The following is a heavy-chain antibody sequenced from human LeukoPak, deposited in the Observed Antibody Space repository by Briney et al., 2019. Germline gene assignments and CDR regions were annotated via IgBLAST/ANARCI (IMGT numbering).Heavy chain of an antibody. J-gene: IGHJ5*02. D-gene: IGHD3/OR15-3a*01. Sequence: GESLKISCQGSGYSFSTYSIAWVRQMPGKGLEWMGIIQPGDSETTYSPSFQGQITISADKAINTAYVDWNSLKASDTAVYYCARLRGFGLINGGAGWFDPWGQGTLVTVSS. CDR1: GYSFSTYS. CDR2: IQPGDSET. CDR3: ARLRGFGLINGGAGWFDP. V-gene: IGHV5-51*01.